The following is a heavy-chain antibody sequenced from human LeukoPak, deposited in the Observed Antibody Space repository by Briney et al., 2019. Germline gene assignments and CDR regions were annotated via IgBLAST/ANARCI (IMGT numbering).Heavy chain of an antibody. Sequence: ASVKVSCKASGYTFTSYYMHWVRQAPGQGLEWMGIINPSGGSTSYAQKFQGRVTMTRDTSTSTVYMELSSLRSEDTAVYYCARSGFRIMITFGGVIPGGWFDPWGQGTLVTVSS. J-gene: IGHJ5*02. CDR1: GYTFTSYY. CDR3: ARSGFRIMITFGGVIPGGWFDP. CDR2: INPSGGST. V-gene: IGHV1-46*01. D-gene: IGHD3-16*02.